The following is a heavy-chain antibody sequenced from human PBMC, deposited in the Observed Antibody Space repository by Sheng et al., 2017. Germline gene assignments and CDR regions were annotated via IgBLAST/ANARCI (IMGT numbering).Heavy chain of an antibody. CDR3: ARDCPYGSGGSWCYYYYMDV. D-gene: IGHD2-15*01. V-gene: IGHV3-11*05. CDR1: GFTFSDYY. Sequence: QVQLVESGGGLVKPGGSLRLSCAASGFTFSDYYMSWIRQAPGKGLEWVSYISSSSSYTNYADSVKGRFTISRDNAKNSLYLQMNSLRAEDTAVYYCARDCPYGSGGSWCYYYYMDVWGKGTTVTVSS. CDR2: ISSSSSYT. J-gene: IGHJ6*03.